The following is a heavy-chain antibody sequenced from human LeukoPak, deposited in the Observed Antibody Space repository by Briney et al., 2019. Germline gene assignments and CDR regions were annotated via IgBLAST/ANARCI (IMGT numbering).Heavy chain of an antibody. J-gene: IGHJ4*02. CDR1: GFTISFYW. D-gene: IGHD3-10*01. CDR2: INQVASEK. CDR3: VRDGGYYGPDS. V-gene: IGHV3-7*04. Sequence: GGSLTLSCAASGFTISFYWMSWVRQAPGKGLEWVANINQVASEKNYVDSVKGRFTISRDNAKNSLYLQMNSVRAEDTAMYYCVRDGGYYGPDSWGQGALVSVSS.